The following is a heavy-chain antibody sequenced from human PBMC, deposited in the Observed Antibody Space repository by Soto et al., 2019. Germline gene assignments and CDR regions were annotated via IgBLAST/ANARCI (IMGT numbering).Heavy chain of an antibody. CDR2: THFYFKWYN. Sequence: QVQLQQSGPGLVKPSQTLSLTCAISGDSVSSNSAAWNWIRQSPSRGLEWLGRTHFYFKWYNDYGESVKSRISITSDTSKNQFSLQLNSVTPEDTAVYYCARERIYQYGSGSNFPLWYWGQGTLVTVSS. CDR3: ARERIYQYGSGSNFPLWY. D-gene: IGHD3-10*01. J-gene: IGHJ4*02. V-gene: IGHV6-1*01. CDR1: GDSVSSNSAA.